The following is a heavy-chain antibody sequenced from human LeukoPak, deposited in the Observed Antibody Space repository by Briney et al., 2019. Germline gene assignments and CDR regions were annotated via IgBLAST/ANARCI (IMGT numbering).Heavy chain of an antibody. CDR1: GFTFSSYA. J-gene: IGHJ6*02. CDR2: ISGSGGST. CDR3: ANGRFPSSTSLSSRMDV. D-gene: IGHD2-2*01. Sequence: GGSLRLSCAASGFTFSSYAMSWVRQAPGKGLEWVAAISGSGGSTYYADSVKGRFTISRDNSKNTLYLQMNSLRAEDTAVYYCANGRFPSSTSLSSRMDVWGQGTTVTVSS. V-gene: IGHV3-23*01.